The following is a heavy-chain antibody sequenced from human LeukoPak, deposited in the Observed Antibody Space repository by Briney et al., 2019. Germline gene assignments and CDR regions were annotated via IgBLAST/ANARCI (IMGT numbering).Heavy chain of an antibody. CDR1: GFTFSSYD. Sequence: GGSLRLSCAASGFTFSSYDMHWVRQATGKGLEWVSAIGTAGEIYYPGSVKGRFTISRENAKNSLYLQMNSLRAEDTAVYFCAKGSKAVLFTRDHYMDVWAKGPRSPSP. D-gene: IGHD6-19*01. CDR2: IGTAGEI. V-gene: IGHV3-13*01. CDR3: AKGSKAVLFTRDHYMDV. J-gene: IGHJ6*03.